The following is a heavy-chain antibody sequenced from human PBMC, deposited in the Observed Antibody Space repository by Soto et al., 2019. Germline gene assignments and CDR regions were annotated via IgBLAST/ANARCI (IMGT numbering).Heavy chain of an antibody. J-gene: IGHJ4*02. CDR3: ARGIGYSAQDY. Sequence: EVQLVESGGGLVQPGGSLRLSCAASGFTFSSYWMHWVRQAPGKGLVWVSRISSDMSSTSYADSVKGRFTISRDNAKNTLYLQMDSLRADDTAVYFCARGIGYSAQDYWGQGTLVTVSS. D-gene: IGHD1-1*01. CDR2: ISSDMSST. CDR1: GFTFSSYW. V-gene: IGHV3-74*01.